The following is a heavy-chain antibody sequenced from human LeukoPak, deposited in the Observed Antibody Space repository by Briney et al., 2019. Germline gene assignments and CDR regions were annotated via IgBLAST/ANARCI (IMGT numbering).Heavy chain of an antibody. J-gene: IGHJ4*02. Sequence: KTGGSPRLSCAASGFTFSTYSMNWVRQAPGKGLECVSSISSSGAYIYYADSVKGRFTISRDNAKKSLYLQMNSLRAEDTAIYYCVGNYYDSSGLDYWGQGTLVTVSS. V-gene: IGHV3-21*01. CDR2: ISSSGAYI. CDR3: VGNYYDSSGLDY. CDR1: GFTFSTYS. D-gene: IGHD3-22*01.